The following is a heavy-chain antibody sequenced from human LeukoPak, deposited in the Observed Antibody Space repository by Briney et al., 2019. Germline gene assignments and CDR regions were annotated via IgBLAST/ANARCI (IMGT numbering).Heavy chain of an antibody. CDR3: VKDNWNEFDP. Sequence: GASVKVSCKAYGYYFFSNGISWVRLAPGQGLEWVGWVSTYNSETNYAPKFRGRVSMTADTSTSTAYMGLRSLTPDDTAVYYCVKDNWNEFDPWGQGTLVTVSS. V-gene: IGHV1-18*01. J-gene: IGHJ5*02. D-gene: IGHD1-20*01. CDR2: VSTYNSET. CDR1: GYYFFSNG.